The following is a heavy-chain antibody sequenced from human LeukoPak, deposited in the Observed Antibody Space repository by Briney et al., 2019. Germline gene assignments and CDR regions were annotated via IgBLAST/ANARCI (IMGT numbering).Heavy chain of an antibody. D-gene: IGHD6-19*01. V-gene: IGHV1-46*01. CDR1: EYTFTSYY. Sequence: ASVKFSCKASEYTFTSYYIHWVRQAPGQGLEWMGIINPSGGGTSYAQKFQGRVTMTRDTSTSTVYMELSSLRSEDTAVYYCARDRDRYSSGWSHFDYWGQGTLVTVSS. CDR2: INPSGGGT. CDR3: ARDRDRYSSGWSHFDY. J-gene: IGHJ4*02.